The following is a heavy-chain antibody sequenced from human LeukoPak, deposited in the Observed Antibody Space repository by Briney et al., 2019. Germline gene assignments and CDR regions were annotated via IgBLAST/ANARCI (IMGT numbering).Heavy chain of an antibody. J-gene: IGHJ4*02. CDR3: ARDIRGSYFGFDY. CDR1: GFSFSSYA. Sequence: GASLRLSCAASGFSFSSYAMNWVRQAPGKGLEWVSSISSSSSYIYYADSVKGRFTISRDNAKNSLYLQMNSLRAEDTAVYYCARDIRGSYFGFDYWGQGTLVTVSS. D-gene: IGHD1-26*01. V-gene: IGHV3-21*01. CDR2: ISSSSSYI.